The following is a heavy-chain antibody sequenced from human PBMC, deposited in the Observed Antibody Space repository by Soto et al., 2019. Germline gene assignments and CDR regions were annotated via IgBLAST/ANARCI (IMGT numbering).Heavy chain of an antibody. CDR1: GYTFSSYY. CDR3: ARDHIAAADTYALDI. Sequence: ASVKVSCKASGYTFSSYYMHWVRQAPGQGLEWVGLINPGTGATTYAQKFQGRATMTSDTSTGTVYMELRSLTSEDTAVYYCARDHIAAADTYALDIWGQGTMVTVSS. D-gene: IGHD6-25*01. CDR2: INPGTGAT. V-gene: IGHV1-46*01. J-gene: IGHJ3*02.